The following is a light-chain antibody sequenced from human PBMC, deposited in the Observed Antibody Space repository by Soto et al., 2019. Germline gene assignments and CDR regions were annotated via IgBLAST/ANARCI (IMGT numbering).Light chain of an antibody. CDR2: ETS. CDR1: QSVNSNY. J-gene: IGKJ1*01. CDR3: QQFGTSPLWT. Sequence: EVVLTQSPCTLSLSTGERATLSCRASQSVNSNYLACYQQKPGQAPRLLMYETSTRATGIPDRFSGSGSGTDFTLTISRLEPEDFAVYFCQQFGTSPLWTFGQGTKVDIK. V-gene: IGKV3-20*01.